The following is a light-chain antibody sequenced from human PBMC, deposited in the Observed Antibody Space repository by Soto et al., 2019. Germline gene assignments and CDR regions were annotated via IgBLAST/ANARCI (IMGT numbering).Light chain of an antibody. Sequence: DIQLTQSPSTLSAAVGDSVTITCRASQKILNWLAWYQQKPGTAPKVLIYHASNLQSGVPSRFSGSGSGTEFPLTISRLQPDDFATYYCQQYNSYSFGQGTKVDIK. V-gene: IGKV1-5*01. CDR2: HAS. J-gene: IGKJ1*01. CDR3: QQYNSYS. CDR1: QKILNW.